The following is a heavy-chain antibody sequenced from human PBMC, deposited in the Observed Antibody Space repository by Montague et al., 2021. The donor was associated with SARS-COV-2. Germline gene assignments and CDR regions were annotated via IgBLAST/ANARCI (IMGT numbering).Heavy chain of an antibody. V-gene: IGHV4-59*01. CDR1: NGSINNYY. Sequence: SETLSLTCTVSNGSINNYYWSWVRQSPGKRLEWIGYIYYRGSTNYNPSLESRVTMSTDTSKNQLSLKLRSVTAADTAVYFCAREGPHSWFDPWGQGTLVIVSS. CDR3: AREGPHSWFDP. CDR2: IYYRGST. J-gene: IGHJ5*02.